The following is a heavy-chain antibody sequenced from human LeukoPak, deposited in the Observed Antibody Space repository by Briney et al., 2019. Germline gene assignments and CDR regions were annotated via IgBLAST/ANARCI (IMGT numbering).Heavy chain of an antibody. CDR2: IYTSGST. CDR3: ARLYNWNDGYFDY. D-gene: IGHD1-1*01. J-gene: IGHJ4*02. V-gene: IGHV4-4*07. CDR1: GGSISSYY. Sequence: PSETLSLTCTVSGGSISSYYWSWIRQPAGKGLEWIGRIYTSGSTNYNPSLKSRVTISVDKSKNQFSLKLSSMTAADTAVYYCARLYNWNDGYFDYWGQGTLVTVSS.